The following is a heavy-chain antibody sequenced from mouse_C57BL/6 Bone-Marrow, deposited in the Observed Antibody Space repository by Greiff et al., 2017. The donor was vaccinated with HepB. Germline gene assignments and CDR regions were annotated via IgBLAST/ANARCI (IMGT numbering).Heavy chain of an antibody. CDR1: GFTFSDAW. Sequence: DVKLVESGGGLVQPGGSMKLSCAASGFTFSDAWMDWVRQSPDKGVAWVAEIRNKANNHATYYAESVKGRFTISRDDSKSSVYLQMNSLRAEDTGSDNCTYDYFTGWAMDYWGQGTSVTVSS. CDR2: IRNKANNHAT. J-gene: IGHJ4*01. V-gene: IGHV6-6*01. CDR3: TYDYFTGWAMDY. D-gene: IGHD2-4*01.